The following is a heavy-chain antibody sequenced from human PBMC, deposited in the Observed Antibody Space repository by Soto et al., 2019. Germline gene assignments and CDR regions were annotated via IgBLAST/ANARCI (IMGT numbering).Heavy chain of an antibody. V-gene: IGHV3-21*04. J-gene: IGHJ6*02. Sequence: GVPLRLSCEVSGFTFNSYSMNWVSQATGKGLEWVSSISSFSNYMYYADSVKGRFTISRDNSKSTLYLQMNSLRAEDTALYYCAKGRSYYYYYGVDVWGQGTTVTVSS. CDR3: AKGRSYYYYYGVDV. CDR2: ISSFSNYM. CDR1: GFTFNSYS.